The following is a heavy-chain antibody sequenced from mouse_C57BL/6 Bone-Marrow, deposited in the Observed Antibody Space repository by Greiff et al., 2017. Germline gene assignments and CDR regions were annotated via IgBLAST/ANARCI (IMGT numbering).Heavy chain of an antibody. CDR1: GYAFSSYW. Sequence: QVQLQQSGAELVKPGASVKISCKASGYAFSSYWMNWVKQRPGTGLEWIGQIYPGDGDTNYNGKFKGKATLTADKSSSTAYMQLSSLTSEDSAVYFCAREAAQATYAMDYWGQGTSVTVSS. J-gene: IGHJ4*01. D-gene: IGHD3-2*02. CDR2: IYPGDGDT. CDR3: AREAAQATYAMDY. V-gene: IGHV1-80*01.